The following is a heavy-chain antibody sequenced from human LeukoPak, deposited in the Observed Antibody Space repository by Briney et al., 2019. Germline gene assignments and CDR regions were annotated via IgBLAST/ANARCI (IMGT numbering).Heavy chain of an antibody. CDR1: GDSISSSSYY. V-gene: IGHV4-39*01. D-gene: IGHD3-10*01. Sequence: SEALSLTCIVSGDSISSSSYYWGWIRQPPGKGLEWIGSIYYSGSTYYNPSLKSRVTISVDTSKNQFSLKLSSVTAADTAVYYCARGSFYGYRPEWDYWGQGTLVTVSS. CDR2: IYYSGST. CDR3: ARGSFYGYRPEWDY. J-gene: IGHJ4*02.